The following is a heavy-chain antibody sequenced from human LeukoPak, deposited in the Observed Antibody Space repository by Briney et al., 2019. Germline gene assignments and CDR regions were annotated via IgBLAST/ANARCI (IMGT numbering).Heavy chain of an antibody. CDR2: ISYGGST. J-gene: IGHJ4*02. Sequence: SETLSLTCSVSGGSVSSTTYYWSWLRHPPGQGLMGIGSISYGGSTYYNPSLKSRLTISVDTSKNQFSLELSSVTAADTAVYFCARSRYDSGTYALEEWGQGTLVTVSS. CDR1: GGSVSSTTYY. CDR3: ARSRYDSGTYALEE. V-gene: IGHV4-39*01. D-gene: IGHD3-10*01.